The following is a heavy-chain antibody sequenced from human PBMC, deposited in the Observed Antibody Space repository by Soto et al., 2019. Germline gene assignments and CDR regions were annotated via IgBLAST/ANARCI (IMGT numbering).Heavy chain of an antibody. D-gene: IGHD3-16*01. CDR1: GYTFTSYY. V-gene: IGHV1-46*01. CDR3: ARAHALVDY. Sequence: QVQLVQSGAEVKKPGASVKVSCKASGYTFTSYYMLWVRQAPGQGLEWMGIINPSGGSTSYAQKLQGRVTMTRDTSTSTVFMELSSLRSEDTAVYYCARAHALVDYWGQGTLVTVSS. CDR2: INPSGGST. J-gene: IGHJ4*02.